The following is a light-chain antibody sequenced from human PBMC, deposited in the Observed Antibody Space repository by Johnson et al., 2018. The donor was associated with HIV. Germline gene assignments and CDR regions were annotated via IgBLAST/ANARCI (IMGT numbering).Light chain of an antibody. V-gene: IGLV1-51*02. CDR2: EDN. J-gene: IGLJ1*01. CDR1: ISNIESYF. CDR3: GIWDASLSTLYV. Sequence: QSVLTQPPSVSAAPGQRVNISCSGNISNIESYFVSWYQQLPGAAPTLLIYEDNKRHSGIPDRSYGSTSGATATLGITGLQTGDESDYYCGIWDASLSTLYVFGSGTTITVL.